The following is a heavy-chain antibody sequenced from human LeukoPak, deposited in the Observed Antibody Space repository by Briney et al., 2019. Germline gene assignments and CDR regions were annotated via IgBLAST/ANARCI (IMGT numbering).Heavy chain of an antibody. CDR1: GGTFSSYA. D-gene: IGHD1-26*01. J-gene: IGHJ6*03. Sequence: ASVKVSCKASGGTFSSYATSWVRQAPGQGLEWMGGIIPIFGTANYAQKFQGRVAITTDESTSTAYMELSSLRSEDTAVYYCARSGSVGATNFLHYYYYMDVWGKGTTVTVSS. CDR2: IIPIFGTA. V-gene: IGHV1-69*05. CDR3: ARSGSVGATNFLHYYYYMDV.